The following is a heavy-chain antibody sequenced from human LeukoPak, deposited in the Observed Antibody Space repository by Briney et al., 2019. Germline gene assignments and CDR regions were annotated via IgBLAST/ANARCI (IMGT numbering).Heavy chain of an antibody. CDR1: GFTVSSNY. CDR3: ATPLLWFGELSTDY. Sequence: PGGSLRLSCAASGFTVSSNYMSWVRQAPGKGLEWVSVIYSGGSRYYADSVKGRFTISRDNSKNTLYLQMNSLRAEDTAVYYCATPLLWFGELSTDYWGQGTLVTVSS. CDR2: IYSGGSR. D-gene: IGHD3-10*01. J-gene: IGHJ4*02. V-gene: IGHV3-66*01.